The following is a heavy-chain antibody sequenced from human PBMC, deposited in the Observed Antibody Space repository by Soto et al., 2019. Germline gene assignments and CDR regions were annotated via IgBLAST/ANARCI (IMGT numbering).Heavy chain of an antibody. CDR3: ARGDSTDCSNGVCSFFYNHDMDV. CDR1: VSIFTGHY. J-gene: IGHJ6*02. CDR2: INPNSGDT. V-gene: IGHV1-2*04. Sequence: VTVSSEACVSIFTGHYMHCVRPAPGQWLEWVRWINPNSGDTNYTQKFQCWVTMTTYTSISTASMELTRLTSDDTAIYYCARGDSTDCSNGVCSFFYNHDMDVWGQGTTVTVSS. D-gene: IGHD2-8*01.